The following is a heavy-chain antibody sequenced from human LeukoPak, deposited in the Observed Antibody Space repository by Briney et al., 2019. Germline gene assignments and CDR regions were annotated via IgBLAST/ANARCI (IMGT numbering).Heavy chain of an antibody. V-gene: IGHV4-4*07. J-gene: IGHJ4*02. Sequence: PSETLSLTCSVSVASINSHYWTWIRQPAGKGLEWIGRIYISGSTNHSPSLKSRVTMSVDSSKNQFSLNLISVTAADTAVYYCARHFDYWGQGTLVTVSS. CDR3: ARHFDY. CDR1: VASINSHY. CDR2: IYISGST.